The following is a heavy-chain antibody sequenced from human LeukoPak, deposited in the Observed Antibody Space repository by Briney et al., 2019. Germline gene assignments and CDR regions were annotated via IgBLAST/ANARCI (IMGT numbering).Heavy chain of an antibody. Sequence: PSETLSLTCTVSGGSISSYYWSWIRQPPGKGLEWIGYTYYSGSTNYNPSLKSRVTISVDTSKNQFSLKLSSVTAADTAVYYCARNSAYYDILTGYSPQGAFDIWGQGTMVTVSS. CDR1: GGSISSYY. D-gene: IGHD3-9*01. J-gene: IGHJ3*02. V-gene: IGHV4-59*01. CDR2: TYYSGST. CDR3: ARNSAYYDILTGYSPQGAFDI.